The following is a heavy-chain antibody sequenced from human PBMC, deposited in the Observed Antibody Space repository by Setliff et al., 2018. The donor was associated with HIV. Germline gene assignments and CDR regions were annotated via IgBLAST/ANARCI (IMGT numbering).Heavy chain of an antibody. J-gene: IGHJ3*02. CDR2: INAGNGNT. Sequence: ASVKVSCKAPGYTFTSYAMHWVRQAPGQRLEWMGWINAGNGNTKYSQKFQGRVTITTDESTSTAYMELSSLRSEDTAVYYCVTQRGSGSDPFDIWGPGTMVTVS. CDR1: GYTFTSYA. CDR3: VTQRGSGSDPFDI. D-gene: IGHD6-25*01. V-gene: IGHV1-3*01.